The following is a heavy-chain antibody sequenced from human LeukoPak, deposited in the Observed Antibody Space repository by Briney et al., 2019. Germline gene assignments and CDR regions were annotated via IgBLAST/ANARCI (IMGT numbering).Heavy chain of an antibody. Sequence: ASVKVSCKASVGTFSSYAISWVGQAPGQGLAWMGRIIPIFGTANYAQKFQRRVTITTDESTSTAYMELSSLRSEDTAVYYCARDWSGYSYGYYFDYWGQGTLVTVSS. CDR3: ARDWSGYSYGYYFDY. V-gene: IGHV1-69*05. D-gene: IGHD5-18*01. CDR1: VGTFSSYA. J-gene: IGHJ4*02. CDR2: IIPIFGTA.